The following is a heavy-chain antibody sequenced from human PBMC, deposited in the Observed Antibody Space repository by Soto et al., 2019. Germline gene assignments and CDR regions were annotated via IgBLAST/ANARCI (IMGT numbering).Heavy chain of an antibody. Sequence: QAQLVQSGAEVKKPGSSVKVSCKASGGIFSSYAISWVRQAPGQGLEWMGGIIPIFGTANYAQKFQDRVTITADESTNTAYMDLGSLKSEDKAIYYCPRGGSGYVLFNEFWGQGTLVTVSS. V-gene: IGHV1-69*01. CDR2: IIPIFGTA. CDR3: PRGGSGYVLFNEF. J-gene: IGHJ4*02. CDR1: GGIFSSYA. D-gene: IGHD3-22*01.